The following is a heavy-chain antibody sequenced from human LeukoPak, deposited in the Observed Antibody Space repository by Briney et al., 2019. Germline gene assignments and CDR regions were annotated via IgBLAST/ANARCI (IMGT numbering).Heavy chain of an antibody. Sequence: GGSLRLSCAASGFTLGNYWMHWVRQAPGKGLVWVSRIKFDGSLTNYADSVRGRFTISRDNAKNTLYLQMNSLRAEDTAVYYCARVWGSYAVGYWGQGTLVTVSS. D-gene: IGHD3-16*01. CDR3: ARVWGSYAVGY. CDR2: IKFDGSLT. V-gene: IGHV3-74*01. J-gene: IGHJ4*02. CDR1: GFTLGNYW.